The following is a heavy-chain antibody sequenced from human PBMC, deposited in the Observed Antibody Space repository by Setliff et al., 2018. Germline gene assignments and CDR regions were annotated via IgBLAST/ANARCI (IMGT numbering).Heavy chain of an antibody. Sequence: SETLSLTCDVSGYSITSGHYWGWIRQPPGKGLEWIGSMYPGRSTYYNPSLKSRVTMSIDTSKKQFSLKLSSVTAADAAVYYCARDKGDGYGVDAYAGGGFDIWGQGTMVTVSS. D-gene: IGHD4-17*01. J-gene: IGHJ3*02. CDR1: GYSITSGHY. CDR3: ARDKGDGYGVDAYAGGGFDI. CDR2: MYPGRST. V-gene: IGHV4-38-2*02.